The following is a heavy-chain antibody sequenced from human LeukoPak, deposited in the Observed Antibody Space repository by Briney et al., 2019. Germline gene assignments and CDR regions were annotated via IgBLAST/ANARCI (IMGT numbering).Heavy chain of an antibody. CDR2: ISSNGATS. CDR1: GFTFSSYA. J-gene: IGHJ4*02. V-gene: IGHV3-64*05. D-gene: IGHD3-16*01. Sequence: GGSLRLSCSASGFTFSSYAMHWVRQAPGKGLEYVSAISSNGATSYYADSVKGRFTISRDNSKNTLYFQMSSLRPEDTAVYYCVKIVMAGGYFDYWGQGTLVTVSS. CDR3: VKIVMAGGYFDY.